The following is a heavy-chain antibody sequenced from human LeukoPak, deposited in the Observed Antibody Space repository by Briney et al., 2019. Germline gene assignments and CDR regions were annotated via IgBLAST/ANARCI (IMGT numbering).Heavy chain of an antibody. J-gene: IGHJ1*01. CDR3: ATVLGYCSSTSCPPPEYFQH. V-gene: IGHV1-24*01. CDR2: FDPEYCET. D-gene: IGHD2-2*01. CDR1: GYTLTELS. Sequence: SSVKISCKVSGYTLTELSMHWVRQAPGKGLEWMGGFDPEYCETIYAQKFQGRDTMTEDTYTDTAYMELSSLRSEDTAVYYCATVLGYCSSTSCPPPEYFQHWGQGTLVTVSS.